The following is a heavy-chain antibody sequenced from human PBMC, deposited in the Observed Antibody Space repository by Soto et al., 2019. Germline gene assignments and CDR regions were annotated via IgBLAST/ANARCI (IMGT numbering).Heavy chain of an antibody. CDR2: IYSAGRT. Sequence: GGDLRLTCEATTLTATSRDMALVRRATGKGWQWVSVIYSAGRTNDASSVKGRFCMSRCSFTNMVYLETSSLTDEDTAVYCCARARGPEYRSAILFDIWGQAALVTVSS. CDR3: ARARGPEYRSAILFDI. J-gene: IGHJ4*02. CDR1: TLTATSRD. V-gene: IGHV3-53*01. D-gene: IGHD2-21*01.